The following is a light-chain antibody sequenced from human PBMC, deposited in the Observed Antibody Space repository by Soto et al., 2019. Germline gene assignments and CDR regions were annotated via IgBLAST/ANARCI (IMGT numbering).Light chain of an antibody. CDR2: DVS. CDR3: ASYTTSSTYV. Sequence: SALTQPHSVSGPPGQQIAISCSGTNSDVGGYSYVSWYQQQPGKAPKLVISDVSNRPSGVSDRFSGSKSGNTASLTISGLQTEDEDDYYCASYTTSSTYVFGTDTKVTVL. V-gene: IGLV2-14*01. J-gene: IGLJ1*01. CDR1: NSDVGGYSY.